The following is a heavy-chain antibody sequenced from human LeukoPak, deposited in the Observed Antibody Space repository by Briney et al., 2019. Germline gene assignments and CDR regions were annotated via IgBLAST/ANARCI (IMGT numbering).Heavy chain of an antibody. D-gene: IGHD3-3*01. Sequence: ASVKVSCKASRVTLSSYAISWVRQAPGQGLEWMGGIIPIFGTANYAQKFQGRVTITADESTSTAYMELSSLRSEDTAVYYCARERFWSGYCFFDYWGQGTLVTVSS. CDR1: RVTLSSYA. CDR2: IIPIFGTA. J-gene: IGHJ4*02. V-gene: IGHV1-69*13. CDR3: ARERFWSGYCFFDY.